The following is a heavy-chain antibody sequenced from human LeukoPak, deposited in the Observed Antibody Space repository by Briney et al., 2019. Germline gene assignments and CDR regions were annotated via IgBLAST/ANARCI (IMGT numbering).Heavy chain of an antibody. CDR2: IYTSGST. D-gene: IGHD3-3*01. Sequence: PSETLSLTCTVSGGSISSYYWSWIRQPAGKGLEWIGRIYTSGSTNYNPSLKSRVTMSVDTSKNQFSLKLSSVTAADTAVYYCARRFTIFGVVPALFDYWGQGTLVAVSS. CDR3: ARRFTIFGVVPALFDY. CDR1: GGSISSYY. V-gene: IGHV4-4*07. J-gene: IGHJ4*02.